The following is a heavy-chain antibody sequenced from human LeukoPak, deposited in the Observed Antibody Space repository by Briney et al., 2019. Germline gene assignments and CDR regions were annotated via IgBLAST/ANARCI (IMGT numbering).Heavy chain of an antibody. CDR3: AKVRPTPRRLNSIQPVDY. J-gene: IGHJ4*02. V-gene: IGHV3-23*01. CDR1: GFTFSNYW. CDR2: ISGSGGST. D-gene: IGHD5-18*01. Sequence: GGSLRLSRAASGFTFSNYWMNWVRQAPGKGLEWVSAISGSGGSTYYADSVKGRFTISRDNSKNTLYLQMNSLRAEDTAVYYCAKVRPTPRRLNSIQPVDYWGQGTLVTVSS.